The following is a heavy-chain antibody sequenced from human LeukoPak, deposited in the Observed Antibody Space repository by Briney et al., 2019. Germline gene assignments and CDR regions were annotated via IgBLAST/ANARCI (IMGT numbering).Heavy chain of an antibody. V-gene: IGHV3-7*01. D-gene: IGHD4-23*01. CDR2: IKVDGSEK. CDR1: GCTFCSPR. Sequence: PGGSLRLSPAGSGCTFCSPRMCWDRQAPGKGLEWVANIKVDGSEKYYVDSVKGRFTISRDNAKKSLYLQMHSLRAEDTAVYDCAKSAPCCGGKCDSGWFDPRGQGTLVTVSS. J-gene: IGHJ5*02. CDR3: AKSAPCCGGKCDSGWFDP.